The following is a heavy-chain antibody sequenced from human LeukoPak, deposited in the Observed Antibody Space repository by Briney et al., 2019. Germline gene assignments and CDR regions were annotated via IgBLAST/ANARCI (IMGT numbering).Heavy chain of an antibody. CDR3: AKTSSGHSGSYAFDI. V-gene: IGHV3-23*01. CDR2: VGGSGDDT. J-gene: IGHJ3*02. CDR1: GFTFSSYA. D-gene: IGHD3-10*01. Sequence: GGSLRLSCAASGFTFSSYALSWVRQAPGKGLEWVSTVGGSGDDTYYADSVKGRFTISRDNSKNTLFLQMNNLRADDTAVYYCAKTSSGHSGSYAFDIWGQGTMVTVSS.